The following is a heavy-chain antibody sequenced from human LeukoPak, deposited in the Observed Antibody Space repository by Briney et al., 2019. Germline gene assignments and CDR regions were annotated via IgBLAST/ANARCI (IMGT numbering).Heavy chain of an antibody. CDR1: GFTFSSNW. D-gene: IGHD2-2*01. V-gene: IGHV3-7*01. CDR3: ARDNAA. Sequence: GSLRLSCAASGFTFSSNWMSWARQAPGKGLEWVATIQPDGSEKYYVDSVKGRFTISRDNAKNALYLQMNSLRAEDTAVYYCARDNAAWGQGTLVAVSS. CDR2: IQPDGSEK. J-gene: IGHJ4*02.